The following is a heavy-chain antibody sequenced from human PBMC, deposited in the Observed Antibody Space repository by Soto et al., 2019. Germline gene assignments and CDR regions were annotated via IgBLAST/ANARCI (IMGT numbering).Heavy chain of an antibody. V-gene: IGHV3-33*01. CDR1: GITFRNYG. D-gene: IGHD6-19*01. J-gene: IGHJ4*02. Sequence: GGSLRLSCAASGITFRNYGMHWVRQAPGKGLEWVAVMSYNGRYEYYADSVKGRFTISRDNAKNTLYLQMSSLSAEDTAVYYCARKGASGWEPYYFDYWGLGTLVTVSS. CDR2: MSYNGRYE. CDR3: ARKGASGWEPYYFDY.